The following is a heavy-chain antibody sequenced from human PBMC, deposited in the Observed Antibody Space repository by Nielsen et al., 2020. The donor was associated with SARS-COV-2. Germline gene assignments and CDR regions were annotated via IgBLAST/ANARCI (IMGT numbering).Heavy chain of an antibody. V-gene: IGHV3-11*01. D-gene: IGHD2-15*01. Sequence: WIRQPPGKGLEWVSYISSSGSTIYYADSVKGRFTISRDNAKNSLYLQMNSLRAEDTAVYYCARDLVVVAAILDTYYYYGMDVWGQGTTVTVSS. J-gene: IGHJ6*02. CDR2: ISSSGSTI. CDR3: ARDLVVVAAILDTYYYYGMDV.